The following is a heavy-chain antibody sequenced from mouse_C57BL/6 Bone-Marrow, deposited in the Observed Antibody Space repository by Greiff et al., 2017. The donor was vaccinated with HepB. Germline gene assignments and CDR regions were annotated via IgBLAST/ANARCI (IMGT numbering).Heavy chain of an antibody. D-gene: IGHD2-3*01. CDR3: ARFDGYYGKAMDY. Sequence: QVQLQQPGAELVKPGASVKLSCKASGYTFTSYWMHWVKQRPGRGLEWIGRIDPNSGGTKYNEKFKSKATLTVDKPASTAYMQLSSLTSEDSAVYYCARFDGYYGKAMDYWGQGTSVTVSS. V-gene: IGHV1-72*01. J-gene: IGHJ4*01. CDR1: GYTFTSYW. CDR2: IDPNSGGT.